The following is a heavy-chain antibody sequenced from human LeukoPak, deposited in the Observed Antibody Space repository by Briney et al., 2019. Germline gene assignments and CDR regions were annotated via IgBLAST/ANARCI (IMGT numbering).Heavy chain of an antibody. J-gene: IGHJ4*02. D-gene: IGHD6-19*01. CDR2: IYYSGST. Sequence: SETLSLTCTVSGGSISSYYWSWIRQPPGQGLEWIGYIYYSGSTYYNPSLKSRVTISVDTSKNQFSLRLSSVTAADTAVYYCAKWNSVWYGDYWGQGTLVTVSS. CDR3: AKWNSVWYGDY. CDR1: GGSISSYY. V-gene: IGHV4-59*08.